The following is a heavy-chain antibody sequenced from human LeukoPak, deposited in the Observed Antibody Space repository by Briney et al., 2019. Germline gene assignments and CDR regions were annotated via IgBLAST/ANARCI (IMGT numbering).Heavy chain of an antibody. D-gene: IGHD3-22*01. V-gene: IGHV3-9*01. Sequence: GGSLRLSCAASGFTFDDYAMHWVRQAPGKGLEWVSGISWNSGSIGYADSVKGRFTISRDNAKNSLYLQMNSLRAEDTASYYCAKDISYYDSSGYYYAFDIWGQGTMVTVSS. CDR3: AKDISYYDSSGYYYAFDI. CDR1: GFTFDDYA. J-gene: IGHJ3*02. CDR2: ISWNSGSI.